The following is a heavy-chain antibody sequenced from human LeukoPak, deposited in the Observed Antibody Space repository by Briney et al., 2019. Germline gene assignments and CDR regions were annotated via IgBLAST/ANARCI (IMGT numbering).Heavy chain of an antibody. Sequence: AGGSLRLSCAASGFTFSSDWLSSVRQAPGRGLEWVANIKQDGSDKCYVDSVKGRFTIYRDKAKTSLYLQMNRLRAEDTAVYYCARGPYWGQGTLVTVSS. V-gene: IGHV3-7*01. J-gene: IGHJ4*02. CDR2: IKQDGSDK. CDR1: GFTFSSDW. CDR3: ARGPY.